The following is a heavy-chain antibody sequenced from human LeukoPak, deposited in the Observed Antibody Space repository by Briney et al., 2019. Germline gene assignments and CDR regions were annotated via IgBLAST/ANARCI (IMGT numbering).Heavy chain of an antibody. D-gene: IGHD6-19*01. Sequence: ASVKVSCKASGYTSTNFAMHWVRQAPGQRLEWMGWTNAVNDDTKYSQKFQGRVTITRDTSASTVYMELSSLRSEDTAVYYCARTVAGTPFDYWGQGTLVTVSS. V-gene: IGHV1-3*01. CDR1: GYTSTNFA. CDR2: TNAVNDDT. CDR3: ARTVAGTPFDY. J-gene: IGHJ4*02.